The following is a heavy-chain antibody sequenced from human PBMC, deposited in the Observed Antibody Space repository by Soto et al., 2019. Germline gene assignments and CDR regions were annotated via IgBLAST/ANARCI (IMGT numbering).Heavy chain of an antibody. V-gene: IGHV4-61*01. D-gene: IGHD6-13*01. J-gene: IGHJ4*02. CDR3: ARQRVLPAKYYFDS. Sequence: SETLSLTCFVSCGSVSRGIYYWTWMRQPQGNGREGIGYLRYSGPNDDNPSITSRVTMSVDTYKNQFSLNLRYVNAADTAVYYCARQRVLPAKYYFDSWGQGVVVTVSS. CDR2: LRYSGPN. CDR1: CGSVSRGIYY.